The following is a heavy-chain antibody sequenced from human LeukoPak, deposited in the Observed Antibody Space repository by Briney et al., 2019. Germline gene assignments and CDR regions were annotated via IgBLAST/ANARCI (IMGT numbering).Heavy chain of an antibody. V-gene: IGHV4-34*01. CDR1: GGSFSGYY. CDR2: INHSGST. Sequence: SETLSLTCAAYGGSFSGYYWSWIRQPPGKGLEWIGEINHSGSTNYNPSLKSRVTISVDTSKNQFSLKLSSVTAADTAVYYCARGSEREYFQHWGQGTLVTVSS. D-gene: IGHD6-19*01. J-gene: IGHJ1*01. CDR3: ARGSEREYFQH.